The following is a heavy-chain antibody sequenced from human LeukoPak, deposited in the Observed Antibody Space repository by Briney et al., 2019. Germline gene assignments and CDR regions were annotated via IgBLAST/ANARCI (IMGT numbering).Heavy chain of an antibody. CDR2: ISYDGSNK. CDR1: GFTFSSYA. CDR3: ARDNRAFDI. Sequence: PGRSLRLSCAASGFTFSSYAMHWVRQAPGKGLEWVAVISYDGSNKYYADSVKGRFTISRDNSKNTLYLQMSSLRAEDTAVYYCARDNRAFDIWGQGTMVTVSS. V-gene: IGHV3-30-3*01. J-gene: IGHJ3*02.